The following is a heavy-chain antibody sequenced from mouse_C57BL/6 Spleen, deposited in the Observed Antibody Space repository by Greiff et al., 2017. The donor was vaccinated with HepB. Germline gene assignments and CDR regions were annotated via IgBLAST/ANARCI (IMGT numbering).Heavy chain of an antibody. CDR1: GFTFSSYA. CDR2: LSDGVSYT. J-gene: IGHJ1*03. Sequence: VQLKESAGGLVKPGGSLKLSCAASGFTFSSYAMSWVRQTPETRLEWVATLSDGVSYTYYPDNVKGRFTISRDNAKNTLYLQMSHLKSEDTAMDYCAREHYYGTGYCDVWGTGTTVTVSS. D-gene: IGHD1-1*01. V-gene: IGHV5-4*01. CDR3: AREHYYGTGYCDV.